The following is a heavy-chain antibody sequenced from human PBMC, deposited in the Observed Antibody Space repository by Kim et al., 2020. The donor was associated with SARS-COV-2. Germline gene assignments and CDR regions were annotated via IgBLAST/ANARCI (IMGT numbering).Heavy chain of an antibody. CDR1: GDSISSYY. Sequence: SETLSLTCTVTGDSISSYYWTWIRQPPGKGLEWIGYIFHSGSTNFNPSLKSRVTLSIDTSKNQFSLKVASVTAADTAVYYCARDIGGGSRNGPFDYWGPG. V-gene: IGHV4-59*01. CDR2: IFHSGST. J-gene: IGHJ4*02. D-gene: IGHD3-10*01. CDR3: ARDIGGGSRNGPFDY.